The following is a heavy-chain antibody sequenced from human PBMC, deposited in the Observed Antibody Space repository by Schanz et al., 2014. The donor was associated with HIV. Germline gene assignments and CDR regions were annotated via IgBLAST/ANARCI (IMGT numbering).Heavy chain of an antibody. CDR2: ISSDGSEE. CDR1: GFTFSSFG. V-gene: IGHV3-30*18. Sequence: QVQLVESGGGVVQPGRSLRLSCAASGFTFSSFGMHWVRQAPGKGLEWVAVISSDGSEEYFADSVKGRFTISRDNSKNTLYLQMNSLRTEDTALYYCAKGASPYHDSSGFYPDYWSQGTLVIVSS. D-gene: IGHD3-22*01. CDR3: AKGASPYHDSSGFYPDY. J-gene: IGHJ4*02.